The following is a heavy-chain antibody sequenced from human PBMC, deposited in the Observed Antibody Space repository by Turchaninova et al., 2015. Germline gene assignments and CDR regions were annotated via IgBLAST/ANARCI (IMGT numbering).Heavy chain of an antibody. CDR3: ARHGIAGYLDY. Sequence: QVQLQESGPGLVKPSETLSLTCAVTGYSTSSGYSWAWIRQPPGKGLDWIGNIYHSGSTYYNPSLKSRVTISVDTSKNQFSLNLSSVTAADTAVYYCARHGIAGYLDYWGQGTLVTVSS. CDR1: GYSTSSGYS. CDR2: IYHSGST. V-gene: IGHV4-38-2*01. D-gene: IGHD2-15*01. J-gene: IGHJ4*02.